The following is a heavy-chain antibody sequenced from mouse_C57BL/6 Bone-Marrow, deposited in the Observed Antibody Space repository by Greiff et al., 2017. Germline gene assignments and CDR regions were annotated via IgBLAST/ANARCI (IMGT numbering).Heavy chain of an antibody. V-gene: IGHV1-64*01. CDR3: ARDDYYGSSPWFAY. D-gene: IGHD1-1*01. Sequence: QVQLQQPGAELVKPGASVKLSCKASGYTFTSYWMHWVKQRPGPGLEWIGMIHPNSGSTNYNEKFKSKATLTVDKSSSTAYMQLSSLTSEDSAVYYGARDDYYGSSPWFAYWGQGTLVTVSA. CDR2: IHPNSGST. CDR1: GYTFTSYW. J-gene: IGHJ3*01.